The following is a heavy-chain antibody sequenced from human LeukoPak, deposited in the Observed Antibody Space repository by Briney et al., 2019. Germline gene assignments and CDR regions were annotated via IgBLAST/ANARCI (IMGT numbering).Heavy chain of an antibody. CDR1: GFTFSSYA. CDR3: ARTVTTSRDYYYYGMDV. V-gene: IGHV3-64*01. Sequence: AGSLRLSCAASGFTFSSYAMHWVRQAPGKGLEYVSAVSSNGGSTYYANSVKGRFTISRDNSKNTLYLQMGSLRAEDMAVYYCARTVTTSRDYYYYGMDVWGQGTTVTVSS. CDR2: VSSNGGST. J-gene: IGHJ6*02. D-gene: IGHD4-17*01.